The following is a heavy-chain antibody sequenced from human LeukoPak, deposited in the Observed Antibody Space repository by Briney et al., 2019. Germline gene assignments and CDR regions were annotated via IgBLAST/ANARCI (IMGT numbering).Heavy chain of an antibody. CDR2: MNPNSGNT. Sequence: ASVKVSCKASGYTFTSYDINWVRQATGQGLEWMGWMNPNSGNTGYAQKFQGRVTMTRNTSISTAYMELSSLRSEDTAVYYCARSRYCSGGSCYSIFEHYYYYYGMDVWGQGTTVTVSS. V-gene: IGHV1-8*01. CDR3: ARSRYCSGGSCYSIFEHYYYYYGMDV. J-gene: IGHJ6*02. D-gene: IGHD2-15*01. CDR1: GYTFTSYD.